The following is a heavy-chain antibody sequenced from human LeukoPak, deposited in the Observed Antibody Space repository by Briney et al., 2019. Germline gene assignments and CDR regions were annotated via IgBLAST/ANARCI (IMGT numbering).Heavy chain of an antibody. CDR2: IYSGGSA. D-gene: IGHD3-22*01. V-gene: IGHV4-59*08. Sequence: SETLSLTCTVSGASINNNFWTWIRQPPGKGLEWIGYIYSGGSANYNPSLKSRLIISGDTSKNQISLNLTSVTAADTAVYFCARHRDYYDTWGHGTLVTVSS. CDR1: GASINNNF. CDR3: ARHRDYYDT. J-gene: IGHJ4*01.